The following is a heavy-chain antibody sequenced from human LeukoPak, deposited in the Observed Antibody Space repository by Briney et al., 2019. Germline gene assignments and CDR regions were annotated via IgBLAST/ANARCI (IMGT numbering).Heavy chain of an antibody. CDR2: IIPIFGTA. CDR3: AGLVGARLDDAIDI. D-gene: IGHD1-26*01. Sequence: GASVKVSCKASGGTFSSYAISWVRQAPGQGLEWMGGIIPIFGTANYAQKFQGRVTITTDESTSTAYMELSSLRSEDTAVYYCAGLVGARLDDAIDIWEQGTMVTVSS. V-gene: IGHV1-69*05. CDR1: GGTFSSYA. J-gene: IGHJ3*02.